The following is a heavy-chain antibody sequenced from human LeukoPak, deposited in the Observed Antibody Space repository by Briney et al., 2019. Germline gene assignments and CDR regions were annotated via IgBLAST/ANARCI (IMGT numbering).Heavy chain of an antibody. CDR3: ASCSGGSCYDLYFDY. J-gene: IGHJ4*02. CDR2: IYYSGST. Sequence: SETLSLTCTVSGGSISSGGYYWSWIRQHPGKGLEWIGYIYYSGSTYYNPSLKSRVTISVDTSKNQFSLKLSSVTAADTAVYYCASCSGGSCYDLYFDYWGQGTLVTVSS. V-gene: IGHV4-31*03. CDR1: GGSISSGGYY. D-gene: IGHD2-15*01.